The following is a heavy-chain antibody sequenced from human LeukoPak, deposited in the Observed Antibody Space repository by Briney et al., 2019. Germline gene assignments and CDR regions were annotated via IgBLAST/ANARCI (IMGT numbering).Heavy chain of an antibody. J-gene: IGHJ6*02. Sequence: SVKVSCKASGGTFSSYTISWVRQAPGQGLEWMGRIIPILGIANYAQKFQGRVTITADKSTSTAYMELSSLRSEDTAVYYCARYDSGSWYLSYYGMDVWGQGTTVTVSS. CDR2: IIPILGIA. CDR1: GGTFSSYT. D-gene: IGHD6-13*01. CDR3: ARYDSGSWYLSYYGMDV. V-gene: IGHV1-69*02.